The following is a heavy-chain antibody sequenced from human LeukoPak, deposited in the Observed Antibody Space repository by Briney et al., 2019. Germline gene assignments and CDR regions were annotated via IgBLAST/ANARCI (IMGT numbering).Heavy chain of an antibody. V-gene: IGHV3-9*01. CDR2: ISWNSGSI. Sequence: GGSLRLSCAASGFTFDDYAMHWVRQAPGKGLEWVSGISWNSGSIGYADSVKGRFTISRDNAKNSLYLQMNSLRAEDTALYYCAKDFTFGIAVAGTLHYGMDAWGQGTTVTVSS. CDR3: AKDFTFGIAVAGTLHYGMDA. CDR1: GFTFDDYA. J-gene: IGHJ6*02. D-gene: IGHD6-19*01.